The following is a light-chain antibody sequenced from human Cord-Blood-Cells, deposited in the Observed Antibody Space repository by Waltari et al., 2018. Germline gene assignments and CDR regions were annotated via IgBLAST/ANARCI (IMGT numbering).Light chain of an antibody. V-gene: IGLV2-23*01. CDR1: SSDVGRYNL. J-gene: IGLJ3*02. Sequence: QSALTQPASVSGSPGQSITISCTGTSSDVGRYNLVSWYQQHPGKAPNLMIYEGSKRPSGVSNRFSGSKSGNPASLTISGLQAEDEADYYCCSYAGSSTWVFGGGTKLTVL. CDR2: EGS. CDR3: CSYAGSSTWV.